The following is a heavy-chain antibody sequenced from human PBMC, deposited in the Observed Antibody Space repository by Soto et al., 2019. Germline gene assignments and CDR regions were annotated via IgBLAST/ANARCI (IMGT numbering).Heavy chain of an antibody. CDR2: INPSGGST. V-gene: IGHV1-46*01. CDR3: ARDQGDGDYWYYFDY. D-gene: IGHD4-17*01. J-gene: IGHJ4*02. CDR1: GYTFTSYY. Sequence: AAVKVSCKASGYTFTSYYMHWVRQAPGQGLEWMGIINPSGGSTSYAQKFQGRVTITADESTSTAYMELSSLRSEDTAVYYCARDQGDGDYWYYFDYWGQGPLVTVSS.